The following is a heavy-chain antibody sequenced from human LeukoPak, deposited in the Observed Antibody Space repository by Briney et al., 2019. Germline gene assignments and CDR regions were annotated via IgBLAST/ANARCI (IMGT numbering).Heavy chain of an antibody. V-gene: IGHV3-9*01. CDR3: AKAAATVPNLLDY. Sequence: GTSLGLSCAGSGFTLDDDAMHVVGQALGKGLEWVSGISWNSGSIGYADSVKGRFTISRDNAKNSLYLQMNSLRAEDTALYYCAKAAATVPNLLDYWGQGTLVTVSS. CDR1: GFTLDDDA. J-gene: IGHJ4*02. CDR2: ISWNSGSI. D-gene: IGHD4-17*01.